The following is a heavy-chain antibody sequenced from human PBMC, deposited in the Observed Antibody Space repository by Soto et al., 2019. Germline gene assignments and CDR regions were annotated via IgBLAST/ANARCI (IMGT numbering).Heavy chain of an antibody. Sequence: QITLKESGPTLLEPTQTLTMTCTFSELSLSTSGVGVGWIRQPPGTALEWLALIYWDDDKRYSPSLKSRLAIATVTSNNQVVLTMTNRDPVDTATYSCVHIKVLRWFGFDSWGKGTLVNAPS. CDR2: IYWDDDK. D-gene: IGHD3-10*01. V-gene: IGHV2-5*02. J-gene: IGHJ4*02. CDR1: ELSLSTSGVG. CDR3: VHIKVLRWFGFDS.